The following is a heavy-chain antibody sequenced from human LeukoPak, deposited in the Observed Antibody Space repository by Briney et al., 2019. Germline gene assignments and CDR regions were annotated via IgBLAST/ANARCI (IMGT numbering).Heavy chain of an antibody. CDR1: GDSISSSSYY. CDR3: ARGPTYFDY. CDR2: IYYSGTT. V-gene: IGHV4-39*07. J-gene: IGHJ4*02. Sequence: SETLSLTCTVSGDSISSSSYYWGWIRQPPGKGLEWIANIYYSGTTYYSPSLKSRVTISVDTSKNQFSLKVSSVTAADTAVYYCARGPTYFDYWGQGTLVTVSS. D-gene: IGHD1-26*01.